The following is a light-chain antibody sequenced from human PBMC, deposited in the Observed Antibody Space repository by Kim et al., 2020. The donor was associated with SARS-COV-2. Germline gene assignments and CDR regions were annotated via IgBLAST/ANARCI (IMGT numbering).Light chain of an antibody. Sequence: SVSPGERATLSCRASESVSSNLARYQQRPGQAPRLLLYDASTRATGIPARFSGSGSGTEFTLTISSLQSEDFAVYFCQQYKNWPYTFGQGTKLEI. V-gene: IGKV3-15*01. J-gene: IGKJ2*01. CDR1: ESVSSN. CDR2: DAS. CDR3: QQYKNWPYT.